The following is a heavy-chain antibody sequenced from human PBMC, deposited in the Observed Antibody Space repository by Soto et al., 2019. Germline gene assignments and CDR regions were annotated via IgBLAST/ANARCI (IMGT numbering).Heavy chain of an antibody. CDR3: ARAYVAYYYYAMEV. CDR2: IIPNIGTG. CDR1: GGTFSSFP. D-gene: IGHD3-16*01. J-gene: IGHJ6*02. Sequence: SVKVSCKASGGTFSSFPISWVRQAPGQGLEWMGGIIPNIGTGNYAQKFQGRVTITADESTTTVYMELSRLRSEDTAVYYCARAYVAYYYYAMEVWGQGTTVTVSS. V-gene: IGHV1-69*13.